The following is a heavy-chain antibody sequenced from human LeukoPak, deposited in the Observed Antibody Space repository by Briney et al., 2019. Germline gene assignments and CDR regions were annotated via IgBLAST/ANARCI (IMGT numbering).Heavy chain of an antibody. D-gene: IGHD6-19*01. CDR1: GFTFSSYW. V-gene: IGHV3-7*01. J-gene: IGHJ6*03. Sequence: PGGSLRLSCAASGFTFSSYWMSWVRQAPGKGLEWVANIKQDGSEKYYVDSVKGRFTISRDNAKNSLYLQMNSLRAEDTAVYYCARAGSGWYPLNYYMDVWGKGTTVTVSS. CDR2: IKQDGSEK. CDR3: ARAGSGWYPLNYYMDV.